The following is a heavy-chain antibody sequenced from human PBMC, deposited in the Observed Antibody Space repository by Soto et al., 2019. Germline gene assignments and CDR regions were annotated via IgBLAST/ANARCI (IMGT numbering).Heavy chain of an antibody. CDR1: GGSFSGYY. CDR3: ARGKQQLVNFAY. J-gene: IGHJ4*02. V-gene: IGHV4-34*01. D-gene: IGHD6-13*01. CDR2: INHSGST. Sequence: SETLSLTCAVYGGSFSGYYWSWIRQPPGKGLEWIGEINHSGSTNYNPSLKSRVTISVDTSKNQFSLKLSSVTAADTAVYYCARGKQQLVNFAYWGQGTLVTVSS.